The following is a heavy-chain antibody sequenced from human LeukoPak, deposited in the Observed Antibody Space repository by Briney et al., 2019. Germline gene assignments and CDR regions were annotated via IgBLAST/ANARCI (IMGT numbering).Heavy chain of an antibody. Sequence: ASVKVSCKASGYTFTGYYMHWVRQAPGQGLEWMGWINPNSGGTNYAQKFQGRVTITRDTSISTAYMELSRLRSDDTAVYYCARSNGGWPYYYYGMDVWGQGTTVTVSS. J-gene: IGHJ6*02. D-gene: IGHD6-19*01. V-gene: IGHV1-2*02. CDR1: GYTFTGYY. CDR3: ARSNGGWPYYYYGMDV. CDR2: INPNSGGT.